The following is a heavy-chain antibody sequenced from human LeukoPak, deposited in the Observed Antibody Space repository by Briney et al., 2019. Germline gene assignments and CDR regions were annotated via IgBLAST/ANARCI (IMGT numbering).Heavy chain of an antibody. D-gene: IGHD6-13*01. V-gene: IGHV1-46*01. CDR1: GYTFTNYY. J-gene: IGHJ4*02. CDR2: INPSGGST. Sequence: ASVKVSCKASGYTFTNYYMHWVRQAPGQGLEWMGIINPSGGSTSYAQKFQGRVTMTRNTSISTAYMELSSLRSEDTAVYYCAIGSTPVGYWGQGTLVTVSS. CDR3: AIGSTPVGY.